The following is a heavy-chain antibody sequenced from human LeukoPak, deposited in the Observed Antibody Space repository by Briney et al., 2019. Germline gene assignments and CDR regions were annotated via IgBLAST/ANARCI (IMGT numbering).Heavy chain of an antibody. D-gene: IGHD3-10*01. CDR2: ISSTGETS. V-gene: IGHV3-64*01. CDR1: GFTFSSFP. Sequence: GGSLRLSCAASGFTFSSFPMQWVRQVPGKGLEYDSAISSTGETSYYANPVKDRFIISRDNSKNTLHLQMGSLRAEDMAVYYCARVMSGSGSKYFDYWGQGTLVTVSS. CDR3: ARVMSGSGSKYFDY. J-gene: IGHJ4*02.